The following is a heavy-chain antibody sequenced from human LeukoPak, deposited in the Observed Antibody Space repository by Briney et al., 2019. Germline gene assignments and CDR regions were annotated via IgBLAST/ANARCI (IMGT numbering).Heavy chain of an antibody. CDR1: GFTFSSYS. V-gene: IGHV3-21*01. CDR2: ISSSSSYI. J-gene: IGHJ4*02. D-gene: IGHD3-22*01. CDR3: AKDSYYYDSSGYSYFDY. Sequence: GGSLRLSCAASGFTFSSYSMNWVRQAPGKGLEWVSSISSSSSYIYYADSVKGRFTISRDNSKNTLYLQMNSLRAEDAAVYYCAKDSYYYDSSGYSYFDYWGQGTLVTVSS.